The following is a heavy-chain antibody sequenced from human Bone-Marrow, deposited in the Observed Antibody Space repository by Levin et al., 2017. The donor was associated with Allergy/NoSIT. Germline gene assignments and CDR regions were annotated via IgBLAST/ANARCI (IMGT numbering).Heavy chain of an antibody. CDR1: GFTFRTHD. D-gene: IGHD5-18*01. CDR2: IGTAGDT. V-gene: IGHV3-13*01. CDR3: ARYNYEYNALDI. Sequence: GGSLRLSCAASGFTFRTHDMHWVRQGTGKGLEWVSTIGTAGDTYYPDSVRGRFTISTEHAKNSLYLQMNGLSAGDTAVYYCARYNYEYNALDIWGQGTMVTVSS. J-gene: IGHJ3*02.